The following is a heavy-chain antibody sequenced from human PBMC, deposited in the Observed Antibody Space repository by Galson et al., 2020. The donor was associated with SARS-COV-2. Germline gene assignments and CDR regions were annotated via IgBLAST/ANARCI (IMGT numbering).Heavy chain of an antibody. V-gene: IGHV1-2*04. Sequence: ASVKVSCKASGYTFTGYYMHWVRQAPGQGLEWMGWINPNSGGTNYAQKFQGWVTMTRDMSISTAYMELSRLRSDDTAVYYCARGPDFEYYDFWSGYSPYYYYGMDVWGQGTTVTVSS. CDR3: ARGPDFEYYDFWSGYSPYYYYGMDV. CDR1: GYTFTGYY. D-gene: IGHD3-3*01. J-gene: IGHJ6*02. CDR2: INPNSGGT.